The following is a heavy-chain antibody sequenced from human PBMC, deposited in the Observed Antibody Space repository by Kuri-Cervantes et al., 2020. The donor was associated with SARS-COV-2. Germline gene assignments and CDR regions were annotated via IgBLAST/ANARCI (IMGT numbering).Heavy chain of an antibody. D-gene: IGHD1-1*01. V-gene: IGHV1-46*01. Sequence: ASVKVSCKASGYTFTGYYVHWVRQAPGQGLEWMGIINPSGGSTSYAQKFQGRVTMTRDTSTSTVYMELSSLRSEDTAVYYCARVKTRGTLEYWGQGTLVTVSS. CDR2: INPSGGST. CDR3: ARVKTRGTLEY. J-gene: IGHJ4*02. CDR1: GYTFTGYY.